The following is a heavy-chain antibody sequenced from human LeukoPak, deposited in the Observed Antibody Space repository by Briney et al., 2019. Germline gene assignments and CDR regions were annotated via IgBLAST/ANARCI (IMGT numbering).Heavy chain of an antibody. V-gene: IGHV4-59*08. D-gene: IGHD6-19*01. Sequence: SETLSLTCTVSGDSISSYYWSWIRQPPGKGLEWIGYIDYSGNINYNPSLKSRVTISVDPSKNQFSLRLSSVTAADTAVYYCAGGLTGYSTGWYADYWGQGTLVTVSS. J-gene: IGHJ4*02. CDR3: AGGLTGYSTGWYADY. CDR2: IDYSGNI. CDR1: GDSISSYY.